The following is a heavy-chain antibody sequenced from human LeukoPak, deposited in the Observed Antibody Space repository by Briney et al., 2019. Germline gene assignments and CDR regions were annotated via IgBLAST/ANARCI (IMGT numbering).Heavy chain of an antibody. Sequence: GGSLRLSCAASGFTFSSYSMNWVRQAPGKGLDWVSSISSSSSYIYYADSVKGRFTISRDNAKNSLYLQMNSLRAEDTAVYYCARDIVVVPATLGYWGQGTLVIVSS. D-gene: IGHD2-2*01. CDR2: ISSSSSYI. CDR3: ARDIVVVPATLGY. J-gene: IGHJ4*02. V-gene: IGHV3-21*01. CDR1: GFTFSSYS.